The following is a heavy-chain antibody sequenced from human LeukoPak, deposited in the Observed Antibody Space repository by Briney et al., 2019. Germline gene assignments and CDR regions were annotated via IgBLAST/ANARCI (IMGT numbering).Heavy chain of an antibody. CDR2: IYYSGST. CDR3: AKLYGDYTY. Sequence: KASETLSLTCTVSGGSISSYYWSWIRQPPGKGLEWIGYIYYSGSTNYNPSLKSRVTISVDTSKNQFSLKLSSVTAADTAVYYCAKLYGDYTYWGQGTLVTVSS. J-gene: IGHJ4*02. D-gene: IGHD4-17*01. CDR1: GGSISSYY. V-gene: IGHV4-59*12.